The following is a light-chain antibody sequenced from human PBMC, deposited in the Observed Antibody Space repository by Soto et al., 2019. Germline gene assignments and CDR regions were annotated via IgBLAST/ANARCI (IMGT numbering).Light chain of an antibody. CDR2: TAS. Sequence: DIQMTQSPSSLSASVGDRVTSTCRASQSINNWLSWYQQKPGKAHNLLIYTASTLESGVPSRFSCSGSGTELSLTINKLHPEDFATYYCLQYNSFSRGTFGQGTKVEIK. CDR3: LQYNSFSRGT. CDR1: QSINNW. V-gene: IGKV1-5*03. J-gene: IGKJ1*01.